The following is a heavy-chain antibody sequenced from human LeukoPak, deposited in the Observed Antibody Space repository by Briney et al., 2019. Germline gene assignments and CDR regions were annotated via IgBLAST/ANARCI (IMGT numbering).Heavy chain of an antibody. V-gene: IGHV4-39*01. CDR2: IYYSGST. CDR1: GGSITSSSYY. J-gene: IGHJ4*02. D-gene: IGHD1-26*01. Sequence: PSETLSLTCTVSGGSITSSSYYWGWIRQPPGKGLEWIGGIYYSGSTYYNPSLKSRVTISVDTSKKQFSLKLPSVTAADTAVYYCANPSVGAITGIDYWGQGILVTVSS. CDR3: ANPSVGAITGIDY.